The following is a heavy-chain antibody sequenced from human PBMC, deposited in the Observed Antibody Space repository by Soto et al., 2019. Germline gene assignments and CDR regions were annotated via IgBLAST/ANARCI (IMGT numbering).Heavy chain of an antibody. V-gene: IGHV1-18*01. CDR1: GYTFTTYG. J-gene: IGHJ4*02. D-gene: IGHD3-22*01. CDR2: INAYNGDT. CDR3: ARDVADYYDSSGYAY. Sequence: ASVKVSCKASGYTFTTYGISWVRQAPGQGLEWMGWINAYNGDTNYAQKFQGRVTMTTDTSTSTAYMELRSLRSDDAAVYFCARDVADYYDSSGYAYWGQGTLVTVS.